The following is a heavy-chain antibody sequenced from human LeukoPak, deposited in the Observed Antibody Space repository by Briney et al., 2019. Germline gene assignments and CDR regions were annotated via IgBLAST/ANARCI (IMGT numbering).Heavy chain of an antibody. V-gene: IGHV3-53*01. J-gene: IGHJ4*02. Sequence: PGGSLRLSCAASGFTVSSNYMSWVRQAPGKGLEWVSVIYSGGSPYYADSVKGRFTISRDNAKNTLYLQMNSLRAEDTAVYYCARDSPAGTTWRSEPTFDYWGQGTLVTVSS. D-gene: IGHD3-10*01. CDR3: ARDSPAGTTWRSEPTFDY. CDR1: GFTVSSNY. CDR2: IYSGGSP.